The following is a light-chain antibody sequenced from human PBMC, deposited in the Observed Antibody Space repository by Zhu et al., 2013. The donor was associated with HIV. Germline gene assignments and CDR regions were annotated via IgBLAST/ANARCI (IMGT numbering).Light chain of an antibody. CDR3: QQYGSSPPA. Sequence: ETVMTQTPATLSVSPGERVTLSCRASQSVGRNLAWYQQKPGRAPRLLIYDASNRATGIPARFSGSGSGTDFTLTISRLEPEDFAVYYCQQYGSSPPAFGQGTKLEIK. CDR1: QSVGRN. J-gene: IGKJ2*01. CDR2: DAS. V-gene: IGKV3-20*01.